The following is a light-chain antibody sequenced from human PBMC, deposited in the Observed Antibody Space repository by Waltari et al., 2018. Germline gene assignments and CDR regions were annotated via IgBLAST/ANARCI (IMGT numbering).Light chain of an antibody. J-gene: IGKJ3*01. Sequence: DIQMTQSPSSLSASVGDPVTITCRASQVISNYLAWYQQKPGKVPKLLIFGASRLQPGVPSRFIGSGSGTHFTLTISTLQPEDVATYYCQKYNSALFTFGPGTKVHI. V-gene: IGKV1-27*01. CDR2: GAS. CDR1: QVISNY. CDR3: QKYNSALFT.